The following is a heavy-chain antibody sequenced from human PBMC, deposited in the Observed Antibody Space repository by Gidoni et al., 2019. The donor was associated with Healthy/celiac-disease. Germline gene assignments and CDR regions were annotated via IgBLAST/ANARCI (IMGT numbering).Heavy chain of an antibody. Sequence: EVQLVQSGAEVKKPGESLKISCKGSGYSFTSYWIGWVRQMPGKGLEWMGIIYPGDSDTRYSPSFQGQVTISADKSISTAYLQWSSLKASDTAMYYCARRDGDFSLEGHYYYYGMDVWGQGTTVTVSS. J-gene: IGHJ6*02. V-gene: IGHV5-51*03. D-gene: IGHD3-3*01. CDR2: IYPGDSDT. CDR3: ARRDGDFSLEGHYYYYGMDV. CDR1: GYSFTSYW.